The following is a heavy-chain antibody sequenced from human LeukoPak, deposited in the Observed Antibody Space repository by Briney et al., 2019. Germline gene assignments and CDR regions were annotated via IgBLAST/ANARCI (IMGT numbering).Heavy chain of an antibody. CDR3: ARKSGRLGFDH. CDR2: INHSGST. J-gene: IGHJ4*02. CDR1: GGSFSGYY. D-gene: IGHD3-3*01. V-gene: IGHV4-34*01. Sequence: SETLSLTCAVYGGSFSGYYWSWIRQPPGKGLEWIGEINHSGSTNYNPSLKSRVTISVDTSKNQFSLKLSSVTAADTAVYYCARKSGRLGFDHWGQGTLVTVSS.